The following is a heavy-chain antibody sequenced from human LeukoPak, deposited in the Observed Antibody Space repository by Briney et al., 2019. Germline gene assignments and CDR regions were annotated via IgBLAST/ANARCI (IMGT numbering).Heavy chain of an antibody. J-gene: IGHJ4*02. CDR3: AREGGGSSGYKDY. CDR2: IYYSGST. D-gene: IGHD3-22*01. Sequence: PSQTLSLTCAVSGGSISSGGYSWSWIRQPPGKGLEWIGYIYYSGSTYYNPSLKSRVTISVDTSKNQYSLKLSSVTAADTAVYYCAREGGGSSGYKDYWGQGTLVTVSS. CDR1: GGSISSGGYS. V-gene: IGHV4-30-2*05.